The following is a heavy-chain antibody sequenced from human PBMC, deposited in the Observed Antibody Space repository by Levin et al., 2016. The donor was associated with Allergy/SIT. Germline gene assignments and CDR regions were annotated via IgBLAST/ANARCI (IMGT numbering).Heavy chain of an antibody. CDR2: IYSGGST. CDR1: GFTVSSNY. CDR3: ARGAPNNYYFDY. D-gene: IGHD1-20*01. V-gene: IGHV3-53*01. Sequence: GESLKISCAASGFTVSSNYMSWVRQAPGKGLEWVSVIYSGGSTYYADSVKGRFTISRDNSKNTLYLQMNSLRAEDTAVYYCARGAPNNYYFDYWGQGTLVTVSS. J-gene: IGHJ4*02.